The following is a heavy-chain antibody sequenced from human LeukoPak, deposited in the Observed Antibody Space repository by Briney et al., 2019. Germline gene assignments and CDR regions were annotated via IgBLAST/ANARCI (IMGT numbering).Heavy chain of an antibody. V-gene: IGHV4-59*08. J-gene: IGHJ5*02. CDR1: GGSISSYY. CDR2: IYYSGNT. Sequence: PSETLSLTCTFSGGSISSYYWIWIRQPPGKGLEWIGFIYYSGNTNYNPSLKSRVTISVDTSKNQFSLKLSSVTAADTAVYYCARLSVDWFDPWGQGTLVTVSS. CDR3: ARLSVDWFDP.